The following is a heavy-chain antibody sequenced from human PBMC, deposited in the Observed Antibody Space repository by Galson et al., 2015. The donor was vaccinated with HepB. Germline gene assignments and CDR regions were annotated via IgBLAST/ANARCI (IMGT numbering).Heavy chain of an antibody. Sequence: ALRLSCAGSGFTFSSYDMNWGRQAPGEGLQWVTQISDSGDTTYYTDSVKSRFTISRDNSKNPLYLQMNSLRADGAAVYDCAKRFVAALYYGLDVWGQGTTVTVSS. CDR3: AKRFVAALYYGLDV. CDR1: GFTFSSYD. CDR2: ISDSGDTT. J-gene: IGHJ6*02. D-gene: IGHD6-6*01. V-gene: IGHV3-23*01.